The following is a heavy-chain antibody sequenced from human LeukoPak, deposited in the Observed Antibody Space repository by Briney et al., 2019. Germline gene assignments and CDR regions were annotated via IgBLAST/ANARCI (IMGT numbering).Heavy chain of an antibody. CDR3: AKGSAVAGMYYFDY. Sequence: GGSLRLSCAASGFTFSSFAMSWVRQAPGKGREWVSSIGGNHGGTYFADSVKGRFTISRDNSKNTLSLQMNSLRAEDTAVYYCAKGSAVAGMYYFDYWGQGTLVTVSS. V-gene: IGHV3-23*01. CDR1: GFTFSSFA. J-gene: IGHJ4*02. D-gene: IGHD6-19*01. CDR2: IGGNHGGT.